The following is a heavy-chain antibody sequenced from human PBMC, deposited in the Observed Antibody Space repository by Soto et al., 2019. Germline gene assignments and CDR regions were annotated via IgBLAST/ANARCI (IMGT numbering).Heavy chain of an antibody. Sequence: AASVKVSCKASGYTFTSYYMHWVRQAPGQGLEWMGIINPSGGSTSYAQKFQGRVTTTRDTSTSTVYMELSSLRSEDTAVYYCARAQQLVTPDDYWGQGTLVTVSS. V-gene: IGHV1-46*01. D-gene: IGHD6-13*01. CDR1: GYTFTSYY. J-gene: IGHJ4*02. CDR2: INPSGGST. CDR3: ARAQQLVTPDDY.